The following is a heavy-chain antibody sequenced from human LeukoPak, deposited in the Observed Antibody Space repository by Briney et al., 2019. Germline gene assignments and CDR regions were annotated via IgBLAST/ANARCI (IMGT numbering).Heavy chain of an antibody. CDR1: GYSFTNYY. J-gene: IGHJ4*03. CDR2: INPNGGSSGGST. CDR3: ARSGYIYGSFDN. V-gene: IGHV1-46*01. Sequence: ASVKVSCKASGYSFTNYYLHWVRQAPGQGLEYMGIINPNGGSSGGSTSYAQKFQVRVTTTRDTSTSTVYMELSNLRSEDTAVYYCARSGYIYGSFDNWGQGTPVTVSS. D-gene: IGHD5-18*01.